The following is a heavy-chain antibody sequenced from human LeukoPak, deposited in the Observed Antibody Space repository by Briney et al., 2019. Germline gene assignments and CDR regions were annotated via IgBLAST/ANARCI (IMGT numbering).Heavy chain of an antibody. CDR3: AKDRNLGIFDY. D-gene: IGHD7-27*01. Sequence: GGSLRLSCAASGFSFDDYAMHWVRQAPGKGLEWVSGISWNSGSTGYADSVKGRFTISRDNAKNSLYLQMNSLRAEDTALYYCAKDRNLGIFDYWGQGTLVTVSS. J-gene: IGHJ4*02. V-gene: IGHV3-9*01. CDR2: ISWNSGST. CDR1: GFSFDDYA.